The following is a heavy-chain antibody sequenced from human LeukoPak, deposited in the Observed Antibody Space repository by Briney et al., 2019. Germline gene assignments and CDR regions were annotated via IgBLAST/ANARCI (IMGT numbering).Heavy chain of an antibody. D-gene: IGHD3-22*01. Sequence: SQTLSLTCTVSGGSISSGGYYWSWIRQHPGKGLEWIGYIYYSGSTCYNPSLKSRVTISVDTSKNQFSLKLSSVTAADTAVYYCARVDDSSGLDYWGQGTLVTVSS. CDR3: ARVDDSSGLDY. V-gene: IGHV4-31*03. J-gene: IGHJ4*02. CDR2: IYYSGST. CDR1: GGSISSGGYY.